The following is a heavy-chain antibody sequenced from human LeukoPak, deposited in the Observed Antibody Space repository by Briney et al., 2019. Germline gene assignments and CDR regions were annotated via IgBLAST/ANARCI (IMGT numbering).Heavy chain of an antibody. CDR2: IKQDGSEK. D-gene: IGHD6-19*01. V-gene: IGHV3-7*03. J-gene: IGHJ4*02. Sequence: GGSLRLSCADSGFTFSSYWMSWVRQAPGKGLEWVANIKQDGSEKYYVDSVKGRFTISRDNAKKSLYLQMNSLRAEDTAVYFCAKAQQWLPPAFDYWGQGTLVTVSS. CDR3: AKAQQWLPPAFDY. CDR1: GFTFSSYW.